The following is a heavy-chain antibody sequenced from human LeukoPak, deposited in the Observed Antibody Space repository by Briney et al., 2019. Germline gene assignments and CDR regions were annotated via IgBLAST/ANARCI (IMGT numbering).Heavy chain of an antibody. Sequence: RASVTVSCKASGYTFTSYAMNWVRQAPGQGLEWMGWINTNTGKPMYAQGFTGRFVFSLDTSVSTAYLQITSLKAEDTALYYCARDSWDYDDSSGYYQNYWGQGTLVTVSS. D-gene: IGHD3-22*01. J-gene: IGHJ4*02. CDR2: INTNTGKP. CDR1: GYTFTSYA. CDR3: ARDSWDYDDSSGYYQNY. V-gene: IGHV7-4-1*02.